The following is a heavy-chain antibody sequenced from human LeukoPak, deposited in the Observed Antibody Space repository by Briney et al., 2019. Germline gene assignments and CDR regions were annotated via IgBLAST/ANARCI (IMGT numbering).Heavy chain of an antibody. V-gene: IGHV3-30*07. CDR2: LSYDAKNE. CDR1: GFIFSGST. Sequence: GGSLRLSCAASGFIFSGSTMHWVRQAPGKGLEWVAVLSYDAKNEYYGDSLKNRFTISRDNSKDTLYLQVNSLRAEDTSVYYCVRIKVSAFDIWGQGTMVTVSS. J-gene: IGHJ3*02. CDR3: VRIKVSAFDI.